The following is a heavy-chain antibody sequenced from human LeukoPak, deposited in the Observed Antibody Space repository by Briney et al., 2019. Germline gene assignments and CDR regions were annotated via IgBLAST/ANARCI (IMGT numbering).Heavy chain of an antibody. CDR3: AKEVGYGSPYFDY. Sequence: GGSLRLSCAASGFTFSNYGMHWVRQAPGKGLEWVALIPFDESSEYYADSVKGRFSISRDNSKNTLYLQMNNARVDDMAVYYCAKEVGYGSPYFDYWGQGTLVTVSS. CDR1: GFTFSNYG. V-gene: IGHV3-30*18. J-gene: IGHJ4*02. D-gene: IGHD5-12*01. CDR2: IPFDESSE.